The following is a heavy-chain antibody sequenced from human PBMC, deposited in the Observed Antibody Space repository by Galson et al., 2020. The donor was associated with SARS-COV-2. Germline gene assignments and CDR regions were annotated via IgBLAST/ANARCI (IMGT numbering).Heavy chain of an antibody. CDR3: AKDPLPPSVITFGGVIVPYFDY. CDR2: ISYDGSNK. D-gene: IGHD3-16*02. V-gene: IGHV3-30*18. CDR1: GFTFSSYG. J-gene: IGHJ4*02. Sequence: GESLKLSCAASGFTFSSYGMHWVRQAPGKGLEWVAVISYDGSNKYYADSVKGRFTISRDNSKNTLYLQMNSLRAEDTAVYYCAKDPLPPSVITFGGVIVPYFDYWGQGTLVTVSS.